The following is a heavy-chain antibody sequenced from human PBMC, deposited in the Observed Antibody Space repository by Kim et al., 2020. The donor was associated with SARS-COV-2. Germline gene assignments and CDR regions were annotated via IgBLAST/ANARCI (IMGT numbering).Heavy chain of an antibody. V-gene: IGHV3-23*01. D-gene: IGHD3-10*01. J-gene: IGHJ4*02. CDR3: ANERITMVRGVIGFDY. Sequence: GGSLRLSCAASGFTFSSYAMSWARQAPGKGLEWVSAISGSGGSTYYADSVKGRFTISRDNSKNTLYLQMNSLRAEDTAVYYCANERITMVRGVIGFDYWGQGTLVTVSS. CDR1: GFTFSSYA. CDR2: ISGSGGST.